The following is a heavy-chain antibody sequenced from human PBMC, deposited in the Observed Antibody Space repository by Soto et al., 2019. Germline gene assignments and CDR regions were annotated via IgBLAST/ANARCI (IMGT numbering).Heavy chain of an antibody. J-gene: IGHJ4*02. CDR3: AKVRRYSGYEYFDY. Sequence: GGSLRLSCAASGFTFSNYWMHWVRQAPGKGLVWVSRFIGDGTTTAYADSVKGRFTISRDNTRNTLYLQMSSLRAEDTAVYYCAKVRRYSGYEYFDYWGQGALVTVSS. D-gene: IGHD5-12*01. CDR1: GFTFSNYW. V-gene: IGHV3-74*03. CDR2: FIGDGTTT.